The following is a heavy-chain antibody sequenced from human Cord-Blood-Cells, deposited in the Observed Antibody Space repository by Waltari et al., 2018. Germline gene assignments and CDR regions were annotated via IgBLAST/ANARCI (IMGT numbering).Heavy chain of an antibody. V-gene: IGHV4-39*01. CDR3: AKIEEGPYYDILTGSNWFDP. Sequence: QLQLQESGPGLVKPSETLSLTCTVSGGSISSSSYYWGWIRQPPGKGLEWIGSIYYSGSTSYNPSLKSRVTISVDTSKNQFSLKLSSVTAADTAVYYCAKIEEGPYYDILTGSNWFDPWGQGTLVTVSS. D-gene: IGHD3-9*01. CDR2: IYYSGST. CDR1: GGSISSSSYY. J-gene: IGHJ5*02.